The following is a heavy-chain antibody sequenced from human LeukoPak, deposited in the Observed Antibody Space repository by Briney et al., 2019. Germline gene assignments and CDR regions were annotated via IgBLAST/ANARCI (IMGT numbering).Heavy chain of an antibody. CDR2: IYYSGST. V-gene: IGHV4-39*01. D-gene: IGHD6-13*01. Sequence: SETLSLTCTVSGGSISSSSYYWGWIRQPPGKGLEWIGSIYYSGSTYHNPSLKSRVTISVDTSKNQFSLKLSSVTAADTAVYYCARPAAGNYYYYYMDVWGKGTTVTVSS. CDR3: ARPAAGNYYYYYMDV. J-gene: IGHJ6*03. CDR1: GGSISSSSYY.